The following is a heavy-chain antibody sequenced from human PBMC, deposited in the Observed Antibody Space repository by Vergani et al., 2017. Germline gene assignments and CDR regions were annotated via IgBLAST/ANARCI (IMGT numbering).Heavy chain of an antibody. CDR2: ISGSGGST. CDR3: AKDRYGGLYYFDY. D-gene: IGHD3-16*02. V-gene: IGHV3-23*04. Sequence: VQLVESGGGVVQPGRSLRLSCAASGFTFSSYAMHWVRQAPGKGLEWVSAISGSGGSTYYADSVKGRFTISRDNSKNTLYLQMNSLRAEDTAVYYCAKDRYGGLYYFDYWGQGTLVTVSS. J-gene: IGHJ4*02. CDR1: GFTFSSYA.